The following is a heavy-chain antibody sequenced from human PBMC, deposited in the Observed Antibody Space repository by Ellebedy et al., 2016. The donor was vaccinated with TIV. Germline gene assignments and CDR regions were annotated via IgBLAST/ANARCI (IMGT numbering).Heavy chain of an antibody. Sequence: GESLKISCAASGFAFSSFTMNWVRQGPGKGLVWVSRINSDGSSTSYADSVKGRFTISRDNAKHTLYLQMSTLRAEDTAVYYCARGITGTTYGVDYWGQGTLVTVSS. J-gene: IGHJ4*02. CDR3: ARGITGTTYGVDY. D-gene: IGHD1-20*01. CDR1: GFAFSSFT. V-gene: IGHV3-74*01. CDR2: INSDGSST.